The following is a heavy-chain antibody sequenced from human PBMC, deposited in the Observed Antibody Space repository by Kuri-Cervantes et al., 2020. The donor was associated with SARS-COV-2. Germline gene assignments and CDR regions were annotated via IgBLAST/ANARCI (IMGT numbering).Heavy chain of an antibody. CDR2: ISYDGSNK. J-gene: IGHJ4*02. CDR3: ARVLNNYYDSSGYSGGFDY. V-gene: IGHV3-30-3*01. Sequence: GGSLRLSCAASGFTFSSYAMHWVRQAPGKGLEWVAVISYDGSNKYYADSVKGRFTISRDNSKNTLYLQMNSLRAEDTAVYYCARVLNNYYDSSGYSGGFDYWGQGTLVTVSS. D-gene: IGHD3-22*01. CDR1: GFTFSSYA.